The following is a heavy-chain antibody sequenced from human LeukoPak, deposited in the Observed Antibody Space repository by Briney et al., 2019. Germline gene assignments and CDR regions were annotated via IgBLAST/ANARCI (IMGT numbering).Heavy chain of an antibody. CDR3: AREYTAMAERYFDY. D-gene: IGHD5-18*01. CDR2: IYYSGST. CDR1: GFTFSSYA. J-gene: IGHJ4*02. Sequence: GSLRLSCAASGFTFSSYAMSWVRQAPGKGLEWIGSIYYSGSTYYNPSLKSRVTISVDTSKNQFSLKLSSVTAADTAVYYCAREYTAMAERYFDYWGQGTLVTVSS. V-gene: IGHV4-39*07.